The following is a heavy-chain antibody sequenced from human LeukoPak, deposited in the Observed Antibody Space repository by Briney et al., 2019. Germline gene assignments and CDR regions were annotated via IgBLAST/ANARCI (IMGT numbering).Heavy chain of an antibody. J-gene: IGHJ5*02. CDR3: ARGRYSSGWYGTVRRPDNWFDP. Sequence: SETLSLTCAVYGGSFSGYYWNWIRQPPGKGLEWIGEINHSGSTNYNPSLKSRVTISVDTSKNQFSLKLSSVTAADTAVYYCARGRYSSGWYGTVRRPDNWFDPWGQGTLVTVSS. D-gene: IGHD6-19*01. CDR1: GGSFSGYY. V-gene: IGHV4-34*01. CDR2: INHSGST.